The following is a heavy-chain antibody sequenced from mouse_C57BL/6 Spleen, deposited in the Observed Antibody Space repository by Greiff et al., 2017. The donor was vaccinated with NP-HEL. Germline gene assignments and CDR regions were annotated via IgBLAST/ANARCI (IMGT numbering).Heavy chain of an antibody. CDR2: INPGSGGT. CDR1: GYAFTNYL. D-gene: IGHD2-5*01. J-gene: IGHJ2*01. Sequence: QVQLQQSGAELVRPGTSVKVSCKASGYAFTNYLIEWVKQRPGQGLEWIGVINPGSGGTNYNEKFKGKATLTADKSSSTAYMQLSSLTSEDSAVYFCAIAYYSNYGYFDYWGQGTTLTVSS. CDR3: AIAYYSNYGYFDY. V-gene: IGHV1-54*01.